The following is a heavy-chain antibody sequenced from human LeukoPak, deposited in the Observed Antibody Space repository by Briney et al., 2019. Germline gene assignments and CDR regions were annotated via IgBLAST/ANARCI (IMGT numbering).Heavy chain of an antibody. J-gene: IGHJ3*02. Sequence: SETLSLTCAVYGGSFSGYYWSWIRQPPGKGLEWIGEINHSGSTNYNPSLKSRVTISVDTSKNQFSLKLSSVTAADTAVYYCARGRSGHGAPLGEAFDIWGQGTMVTVSS. CDR3: ARGRSGHGAPLGEAFDI. CDR2: INHSGST. D-gene: IGHD3-16*01. CDR1: GGSFSGYY. V-gene: IGHV4-34*01.